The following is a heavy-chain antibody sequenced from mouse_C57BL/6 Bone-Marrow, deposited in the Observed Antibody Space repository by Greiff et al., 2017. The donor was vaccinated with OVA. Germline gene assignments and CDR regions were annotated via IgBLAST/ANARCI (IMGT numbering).Heavy chain of an antibody. CDR3: ARGEQLSLFAY. CDR1: GYTFTDYY. V-gene: IGHV1-76*01. D-gene: IGHD3-1*01. Sequence: QVQLQQSGAELVRPGASVKLSCKASGYTFTDYYINWVKQRPGPGLEWIARIYPGRGNTYYNEKFKGKATLPAEKSSSTSYMQLSSLTSEDSAVYFCARGEQLSLFAYWGQGTLVTVSA. CDR2: IYPGRGNT. J-gene: IGHJ3*01.